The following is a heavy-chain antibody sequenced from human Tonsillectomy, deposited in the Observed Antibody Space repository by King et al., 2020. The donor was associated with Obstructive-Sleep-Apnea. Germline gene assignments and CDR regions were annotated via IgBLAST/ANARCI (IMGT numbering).Heavy chain of an antibody. V-gene: IGHV4-39*07. D-gene: IGHD3-10*01. J-gene: IGHJ5*02. CDR2: IYYSGST. CDR1: GGSISSSSYY. CDR3: ARDLTDGSASWDWFDP. Sequence: QLQESGPGLVKPSETLSLTCTVSGGSISSSSYYWGWIRQPPGKGLEWIGSIYYSGSTYYNPSLKSRVTISVDTSKNQFSLKLSSVTAADTAVYYCARDLTDGSASWDWFDPWGQGTLVTVSS.